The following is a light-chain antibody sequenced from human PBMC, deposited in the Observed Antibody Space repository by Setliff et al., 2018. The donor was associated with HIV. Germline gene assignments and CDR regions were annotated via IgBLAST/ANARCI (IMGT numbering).Light chain of an antibody. CDR3: QQHNNWPRT. Sequence: ETVMTQSPATLSVSPGERATLSCRASQSVSSKLAWYQQKPGQAPRLLIYGTSTRATGIPARFSGSGSGTEFTLTISSLQSEDFAVYYCQQHNNWPRTFGQGTKVDIK. CDR2: GTS. V-gene: IGKV3-15*01. CDR1: QSVSSK. J-gene: IGKJ1*01.